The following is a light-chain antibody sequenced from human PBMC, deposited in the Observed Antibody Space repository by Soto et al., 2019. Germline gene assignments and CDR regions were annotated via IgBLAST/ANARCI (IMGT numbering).Light chain of an antibody. CDR1: SSDVGGYNY. V-gene: IGLV2-8*01. CDR2: EVT. Sequence: QSALTQPPSASGSLGQSVTISCTGTSSDVGGYNYVSWHQQHPVKAPKVMIYEVTKRPPGVPDRFSGSKSGNTASLTVSGLQAEDEAEYYCSSFAGGGNPVLLGGGTKLTVL. CDR3: SSFAGGGNPVL. J-gene: IGLJ2*01.